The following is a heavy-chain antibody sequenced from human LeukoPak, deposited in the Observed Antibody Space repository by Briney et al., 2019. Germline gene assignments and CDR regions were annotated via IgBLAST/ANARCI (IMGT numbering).Heavy chain of an antibody. D-gene: IGHD2-2*01. V-gene: IGHV1-2*06. J-gene: IGHJ6*02. Sequence: ASVKVSCKASGYTFTGYYIHWVRQAPGQGLDWMGRINPNSGGTNYAQKFQGRVTMTRDTSISTAYMELSRLRSDDTAVYYCASLYCSSTSCLYDYYYGMDVWGQGTTVTVSS. CDR2: INPNSGGT. CDR3: ASLYCSSTSCLYDYYYGMDV. CDR1: GYTFTGYY.